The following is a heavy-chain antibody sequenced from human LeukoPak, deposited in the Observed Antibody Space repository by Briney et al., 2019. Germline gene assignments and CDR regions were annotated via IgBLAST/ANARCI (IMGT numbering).Heavy chain of an antibody. CDR2: IYYSGSA. CDR3: ARLFAPSYSSSWSDYYYMDV. D-gene: IGHD6-13*01. Sequence: SETLSLTCTVSGGSISSYYWSWIRQPPGKGLEWIGYIYYSGSANYNPSLKSRVTISVDTSKNQFSLKLSSVTAAGTAVYYCARLFAPSYSSSWSDYYYMDVWGKGTTVTISS. J-gene: IGHJ6*03. CDR1: GGSISSYY. V-gene: IGHV4-59*01.